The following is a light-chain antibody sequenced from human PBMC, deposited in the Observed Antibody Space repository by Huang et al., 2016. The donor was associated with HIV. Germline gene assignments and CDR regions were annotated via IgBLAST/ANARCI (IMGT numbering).Light chain of an antibody. CDR2: GAS. V-gene: IGKV3-15*01. CDR3: QQYYNWPPYT. Sequence: EVVMTQSPATLSLSPGERATLSCRASQSVSTNLAWYQQKPGQAPRLLIYGASTRATCIPGRFSGSGSGTEFTLTISSLQSEDFVVYYCQQYYNWPPYTFGQGTKLEIK. J-gene: IGKJ2*01. CDR1: QSVSTN.